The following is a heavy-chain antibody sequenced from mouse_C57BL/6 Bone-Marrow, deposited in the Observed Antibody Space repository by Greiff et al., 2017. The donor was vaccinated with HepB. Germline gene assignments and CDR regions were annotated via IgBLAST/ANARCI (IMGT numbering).Heavy chain of an antibody. CDR3: TRERIYYDGSSYWYFDV. J-gene: IGHJ1*03. CDR1: GFTFSSYA. V-gene: IGHV5-9-1*02. Sequence: EVQLVESGEGLVKPGGSLKLSCAASGFTFSSYAMSWVRQTPEKRLEWVAYISSGGDYIYYADTVKGRFTISRDNARNTLYLQMSSLKSEDTAMYYGTRERIYYDGSSYWYFDVGGTGTTVTVSS. CDR2: ISSGGDYI. D-gene: IGHD1-1*01.